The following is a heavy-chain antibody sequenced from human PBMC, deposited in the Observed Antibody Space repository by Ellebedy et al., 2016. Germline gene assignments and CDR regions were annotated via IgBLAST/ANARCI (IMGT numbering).Heavy chain of an antibody. V-gene: IGHV4-30-4*01. J-gene: IGHJ6*03. CDR2: IYYSGST. D-gene: IGHD2-21*01. CDR1: GGSISSGDYY. Sequence: SETLSLXXTVSGGSISSGDYYWSWIRQPPGKGLEWIGYIYYSGSTYYNPSLKSRVTISVDTSKNQFSLKLSSVTAADTAVYYCARDVTGDRAYYYYYMDVWGKGTTVTVSS. CDR3: ARDVTGDRAYYYYYMDV.